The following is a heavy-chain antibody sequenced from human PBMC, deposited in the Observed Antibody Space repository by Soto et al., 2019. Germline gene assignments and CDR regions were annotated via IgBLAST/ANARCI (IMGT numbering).Heavy chain of an antibody. J-gene: IGHJ6*02. CDR3: ARDVFCGGAPACPDMDV. Sequence: ASVKVSCKASGYTFTGYYVHWVRQAPGQGLEWMGWINPNSGDTYLAQRFQGRVTMNRDTSIGTAYMELRSLTSDDTAVYYCARDVFCGGAPACPDMDVWGQGTTVTV. V-gene: IGHV1-2*02. CDR2: INPNSGDT. CDR1: GYTFTGYY. D-gene: IGHD2-21*01.